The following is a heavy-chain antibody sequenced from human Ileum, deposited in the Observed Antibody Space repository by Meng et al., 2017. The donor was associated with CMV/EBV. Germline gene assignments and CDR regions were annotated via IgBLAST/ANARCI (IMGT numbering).Heavy chain of an antibody. CDR1: GFTFSSYW. D-gene: IGHD1-7*01. CDR2: IKQDGSQK. Sequence: GGSLRLSCAASGFTFSSYWMSWVRQAPGKGLEWVANIKQDGSQKHYVHSVKGRFTISRDNAKNSLYLQMNSLRAEDTAVYYCARARTTYYYYGMDVWGQGTTVTFSS. V-gene: IGHV3-7*01. J-gene: IGHJ6*02. CDR3: ARARTTYYYYGMDV.